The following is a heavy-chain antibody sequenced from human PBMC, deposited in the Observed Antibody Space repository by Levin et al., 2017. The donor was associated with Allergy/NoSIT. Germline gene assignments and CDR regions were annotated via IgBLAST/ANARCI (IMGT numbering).Heavy chain of an antibody. V-gene: IGHV3-23*01. CDR3: AKGLSASCYSAVDY. J-gene: IGHJ4*02. CDR2: ISDSGGST. Sequence: GESLKISCAASGFTFSSYAMSWVRQAPGKGLEWVSVISDSGGSTYYADSVKGRFTISRDNSKNTLYLQMNSLRAEDTAVYYCAKGLSASCYSAVDYGGQGTLVPVSS. CDR1: GFTFSSYA. D-gene: IGHD2-15*01.